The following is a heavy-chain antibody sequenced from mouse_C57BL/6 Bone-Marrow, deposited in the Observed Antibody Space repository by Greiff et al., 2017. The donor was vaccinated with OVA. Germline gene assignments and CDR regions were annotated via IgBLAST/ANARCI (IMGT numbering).Heavy chain of an antibody. CDR2: IHPNSGST. V-gene: IGHV1-64*01. CDR1: GYTFTSYW. Sequence: QVQLQQPGAELVKPGASVKLSCKASGYTFTSYWMHWVKQRPGQGLEWIGMIHPNSGSTNYNEKFKSKATLTVDKSSSTAYMQLSSLTSEDSAVYYCARAVGYDYVPFAYWGQGTLVTVSA. D-gene: IGHD2-4*01. J-gene: IGHJ3*01. CDR3: ARAVGYDYVPFAY.